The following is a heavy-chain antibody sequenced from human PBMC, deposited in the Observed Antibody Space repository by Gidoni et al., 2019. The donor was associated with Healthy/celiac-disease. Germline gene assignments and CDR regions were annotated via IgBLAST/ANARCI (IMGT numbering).Heavy chain of an antibody. CDR3: AREDSSGYYYYYGMDV. Sequence: EVQLVESGGGLVKPGGSLRLSCAASGFTFSSYNMNWVRQAPGKGLEWVSSISSSGSDIYYADSVKCRFTISRDNAKNSLYLQMNSLRAEDTAVYYCAREDSSGYYYYYGMDVWGQGTTVTVSS. D-gene: IGHD6-19*01. J-gene: IGHJ6*02. V-gene: IGHV3-21*01. CDR2: ISSSGSDI. CDR1: GFTFSSYN.